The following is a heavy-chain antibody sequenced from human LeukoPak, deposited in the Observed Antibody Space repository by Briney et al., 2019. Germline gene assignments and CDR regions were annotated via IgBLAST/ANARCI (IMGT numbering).Heavy chain of an antibody. Sequence: ASVKVSCKASGYTFTSYDFNWVRQAPGQGPEWIGWMNPNSGTTGYAQKFQGRVTMTRDTSISTAYMDLSSLRSEDTAVYYCARWGVGSGWTYYFDYWGQGTLVTVSS. CDR2: MNPNSGTT. D-gene: IGHD6-19*01. V-gene: IGHV1-8*01. J-gene: IGHJ4*02. CDR3: ARWGVGSGWTYYFDY. CDR1: GYTFTSYD.